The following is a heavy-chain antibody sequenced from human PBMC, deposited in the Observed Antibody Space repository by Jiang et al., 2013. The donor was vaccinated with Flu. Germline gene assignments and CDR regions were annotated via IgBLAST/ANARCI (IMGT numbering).Heavy chain of an antibody. D-gene: IGHD3-16*01. CDR1: GGTFSSYA. V-gene: IGHV1-69*01. CDR3: ARVLGPVGAGAFDI. CDR2: IIPIFGTA. Sequence: LVESGAEVKKPGSSVKVSCKASGGTFSSYAISWVRQAPGQGLEWMGGIIPIFGTANYAQKFQGRVTITADESTSTAYMELSSLRSEDTAVYYCARVLGPVGAGAFDIWGQGTMVTVSS. J-gene: IGHJ3*02.